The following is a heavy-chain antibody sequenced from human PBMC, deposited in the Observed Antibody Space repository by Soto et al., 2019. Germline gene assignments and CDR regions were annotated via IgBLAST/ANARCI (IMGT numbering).Heavy chain of an antibody. J-gene: IGHJ2*01. CDR1: GFTFSSYD. CDR3: ARSPLFVFKSPLAVAGDWYFDL. CDR2: IGTAGDT. Sequence: GGSLRLSCAASGFTFSSYDMHWVRQATGKGLEWVSAIGTAGDTYYPGSVKGRFTISRENAKNSLYLQMNSLRAGDTAVYYCARSPLFVFKSPLAVAGDWYFDLWGRGTLVTVSS. V-gene: IGHV3-13*01. D-gene: IGHD6-19*01.